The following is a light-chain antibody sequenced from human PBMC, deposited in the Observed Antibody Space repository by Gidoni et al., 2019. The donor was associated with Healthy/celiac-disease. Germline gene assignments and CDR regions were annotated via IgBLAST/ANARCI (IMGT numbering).Light chain of an antibody. CDR2: GAA. Sequence: EIVMPQSPATLSVSPGEQATLSCRASQSVSSNLARYQQKPGQAPRLLIYGAATRATGIPARFSGSSSGTEFTLTISSLQSEDFAVYYCQQYNNWPPWTFGQGTKVEIK. CDR1: QSVSSN. J-gene: IGKJ1*01. CDR3: QQYNNWPPWT. V-gene: IGKV3-15*01.